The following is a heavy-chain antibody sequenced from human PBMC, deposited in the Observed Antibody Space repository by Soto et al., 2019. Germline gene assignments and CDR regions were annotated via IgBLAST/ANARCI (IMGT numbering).Heavy chain of an antibody. CDR2: IHPNTGGA. D-gene: IGHD6-19*01. J-gene: IGHJ6*02. Sequence: QVQLVQSGAEVRKPGASVKVSCKASGYPYTNYYMHWVRQAPGQGLEWMGCIHPNTGGANYAQKCQGRVTMTRGTSVSTLYMELNRLTSDDTAIYFCASDFRTRGWFRQAGNFAMDVWGPGTTVNVS. CDR1: GYPYTNYY. CDR3: ASDFRTRGWFRQAGNFAMDV. V-gene: IGHV1-2*02.